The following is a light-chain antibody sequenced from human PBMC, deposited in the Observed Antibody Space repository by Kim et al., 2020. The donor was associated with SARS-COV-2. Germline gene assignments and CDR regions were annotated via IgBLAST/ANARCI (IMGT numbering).Light chain of an antibody. J-gene: IGKJ5*01. CDR3: RQGTHGPPST. CDR2: RVS. V-gene: IGKV2-30*01. CDR1: QSGVARDGKTY. Sequence: ASIAGRARQSGVARDGKTYWNWCHQRPGQSPRRVIYRVSNRDAGVPDRFSGSGSGNFLTLKISRVEAEDVGVYYCRQGTHGPPSTCGQGTRLEIK.